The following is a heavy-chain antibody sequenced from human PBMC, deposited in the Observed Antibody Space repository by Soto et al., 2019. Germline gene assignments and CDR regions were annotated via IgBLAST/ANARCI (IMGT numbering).Heavy chain of an antibody. J-gene: IGHJ3*02. CDR3: ARGVYGSGNYYTGPSAFDI. CDR1: GGTLSDHG. D-gene: IGHD3-10*01. V-gene: IGHV1-69*06. CDR2: TIPVFNTA. Sequence: QVQREQSGAEVKKPGSSVKVSCKASGGTLSDHGVAWLRQAPGQGLEWMGGTIPVFNTAKYAQKFQGRVTVTADKFTDIAYMELSSLRSEDTAFYFCARGVYGSGNYYTGPSAFDIWGKGKMVIVSS.